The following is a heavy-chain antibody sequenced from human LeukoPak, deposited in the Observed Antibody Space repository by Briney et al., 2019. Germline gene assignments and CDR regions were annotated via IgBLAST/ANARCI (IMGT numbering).Heavy chain of an antibody. D-gene: IGHD3-10*01. J-gene: IGHJ4*02. CDR3: ARGRILYYGSGSYYNELDY. CDR2: INPNSGGT. Sequence: GASVKVSCKASGCTFTGYYMHWVRQAPGQRLEWMGRINPNSGGTNYAQKFQGRVTMTRDTSISTAYMELSRLRSDDTAVYYRARGRILYYGSGSYYNELDYWGQGTLVTVSS. CDR1: GCTFTGYY. V-gene: IGHV1-2*06.